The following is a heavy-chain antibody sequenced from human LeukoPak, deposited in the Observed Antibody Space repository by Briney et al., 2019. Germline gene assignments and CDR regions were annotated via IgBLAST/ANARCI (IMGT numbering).Heavy chain of an antibody. Sequence: SETLSLTCTVSGGSISSYYWSWIRQPPGKGLEWIGYIYYSGSTNYNPSLKSRVTISVDTSKNQFSLKLSSVTAADTAVYYCAGLGPTDHDYYYGIDVWGQGTTVTVSS. V-gene: IGHV4-59*01. CDR3: AGLGPTDHDYYYGIDV. J-gene: IGHJ6*02. CDR2: IYYSGST. CDR1: GGSISSYY.